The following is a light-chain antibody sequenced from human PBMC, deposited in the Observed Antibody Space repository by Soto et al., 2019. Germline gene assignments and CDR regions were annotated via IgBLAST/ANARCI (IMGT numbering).Light chain of an antibody. V-gene: IGKV3-15*01. CDR2: GAS. CDR1: RSVISY. CDR3: QQYNNWPWLT. Sequence: EVVMTQSPVTLSVSPGEGATLYCRASRSVISYLAWYQQKPGQAPRLLIYGASTRATDVPARFSGSGSGTEFTLTISSLQPEDFGVYYCQQYNNWPWLTFGGGTKVEI. J-gene: IGKJ4*01.